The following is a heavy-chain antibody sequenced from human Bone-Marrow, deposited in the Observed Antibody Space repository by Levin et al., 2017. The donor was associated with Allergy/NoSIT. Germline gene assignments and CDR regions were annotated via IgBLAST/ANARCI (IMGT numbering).Heavy chain of an antibody. Sequence: KTSETLSLTCTVSGGSISSSSYYWGWIRQPPGKGLEWIGSIYYSGSTYYNPSLKSRVTISVDTSKNQFSLKLSSVTAADTAVYYCARRLGSIVVVVAATPGWFDPWGQGTLVTVSS. D-gene: IGHD2-15*01. CDR1: GGSISSSSYY. CDR2: IYYSGST. V-gene: IGHV4-39*01. J-gene: IGHJ5*02. CDR3: ARRLGSIVVVVAATPGWFDP.